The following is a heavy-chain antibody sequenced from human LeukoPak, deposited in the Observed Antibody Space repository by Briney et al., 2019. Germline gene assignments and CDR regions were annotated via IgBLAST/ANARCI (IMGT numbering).Heavy chain of an antibody. D-gene: IGHD5-18*01. J-gene: IGHJ5*02. Sequence: SETLSLTCTVSGGSISSGGYYWSWIRQHPGKGLEWIGYIYYCGSTYYNPSLKSRVTISVDTSKNQFSLKLSSVTAADTAVYYCARGGTAKPFDPWGQGTLVTVSS. V-gene: IGHV4-31*03. CDR2: IYYCGST. CDR1: GGSISSGGYY. CDR3: ARGGTAKPFDP.